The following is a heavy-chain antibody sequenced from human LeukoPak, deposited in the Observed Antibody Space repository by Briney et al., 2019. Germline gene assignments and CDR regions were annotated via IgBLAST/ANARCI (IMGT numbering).Heavy chain of an antibody. Sequence: ASVKVSCKASGYTFIAYYMHWVRQAPGQGLEWMGIINPSGGSTSYAQKFQGRVTMTRDTSTSTVYLELSSLRSEDTAVYYCARDGDRQSQQWLASPSVYWGQGTLVTVSS. D-gene: IGHD6-19*01. J-gene: IGHJ4*02. CDR3: ARDGDRQSQQWLASPSVY. CDR2: INPSGGST. V-gene: IGHV1-46*01. CDR1: GYTFIAYY.